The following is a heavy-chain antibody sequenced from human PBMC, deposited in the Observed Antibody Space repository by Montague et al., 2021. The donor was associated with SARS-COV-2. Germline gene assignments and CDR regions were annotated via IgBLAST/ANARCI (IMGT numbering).Heavy chain of an antibody. CDR2: IDWDDDK. Sequence: PALVKPTQTLTLTCTFSGFSLSTSGMCVSWIRQPPGKTLEWHALIDWDDDKYYSTSLKTRLTISKDTSRNQVVLTTTNMDPVDTATYYCARIRDYDILTGAYSGFDYWGQGTLVTVSS. CDR3: ARIRDYDILTGAYSGFDY. V-gene: IGHV2-70*01. D-gene: IGHD3-9*01. CDR1: GFSLSTSGMC. J-gene: IGHJ4*02.